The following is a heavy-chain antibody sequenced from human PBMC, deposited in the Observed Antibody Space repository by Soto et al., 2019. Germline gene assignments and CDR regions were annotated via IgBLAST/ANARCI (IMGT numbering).Heavy chain of an antibody. Sequence: WTWIRQSPGKGLEWIGDINHSGRVNYSPSLKSRVTILLDTSKNQFSLTLSAVTAADTAMYYCSTRAYDTNGYYRFDPWGQGTLVTVSS. V-gene: IGHV4-34*01. D-gene: IGHD3-22*01. CDR2: INHSGRV. CDR3: STRAYDTNGYYRFDP. J-gene: IGHJ5*01.